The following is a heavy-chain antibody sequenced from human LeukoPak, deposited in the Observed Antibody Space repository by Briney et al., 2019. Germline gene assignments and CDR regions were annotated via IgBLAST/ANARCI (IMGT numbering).Heavy chain of an antibody. CDR1: GGSISSYY. Sequence: SETLSLTCTVSGGSISSYYWSWIRQPPGKGLEWIGEINHSGSTSYNPSLKSRVNISVDTSKNQFSLRLSPVTVADTAVYYCARLWSFSGWYLDDYWGQGTLVTVSS. D-gene: IGHD6-19*01. J-gene: IGHJ4*02. CDR3: ARLWSFSGWYLDDY. CDR2: INHSGST. V-gene: IGHV4-34*01.